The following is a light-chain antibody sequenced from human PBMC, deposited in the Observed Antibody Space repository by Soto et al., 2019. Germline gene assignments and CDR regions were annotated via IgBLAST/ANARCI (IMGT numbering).Light chain of an antibody. J-gene: IGKJ4*01. CDR2: GAS. CDR3: QQYNNWLFT. Sequence: EIVMTQSPATLSVSPGERVTLSCRASQSVRGNLAWYQQKPGQAPRLLIYGASSRATGVPARFSGSGSGTEFTRTISSLQSEDVAVYYCQQYNNWLFTFGGGTRVEIK. V-gene: IGKV3-15*01. CDR1: QSVRGN.